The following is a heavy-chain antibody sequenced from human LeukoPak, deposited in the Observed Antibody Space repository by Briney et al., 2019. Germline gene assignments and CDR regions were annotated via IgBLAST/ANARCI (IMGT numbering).Heavy chain of an antibody. J-gene: IGHJ6*02. CDR3: AKGRYGDYARYLDV. CDR2: ISGSGDST. Sequence: GGSLRLSRAASGFTFSDYAISWVRQPPGKGLEWVSGISGSGDSTYYADSVKGRLAISRDNSKNTLYLQMNSLRAEDTAVYYCAKGRYGDYARYLDVWGQGPTVTVSS. V-gene: IGHV3-23*01. CDR1: GFTFSDYA. D-gene: IGHD4-17*01.